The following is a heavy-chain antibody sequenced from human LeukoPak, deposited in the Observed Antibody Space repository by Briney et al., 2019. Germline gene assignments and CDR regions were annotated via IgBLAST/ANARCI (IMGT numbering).Heavy chain of an antibody. CDR2: INPSGGST. Sequence: ASVKVSCKASGYTFTSYYMHWVRQAPGQGLEWMGIINPSGGSTSYAQKFQGRVTMTRDTSTSTVYMELSSLRSGDTAVYYCARDSGDDNGAPYWGQGTLVTVSS. CDR3: ARDSGDDNGAPY. V-gene: IGHV1-46*01. D-gene: IGHD2-8*01. CDR1: GYTFTSYY. J-gene: IGHJ4*02.